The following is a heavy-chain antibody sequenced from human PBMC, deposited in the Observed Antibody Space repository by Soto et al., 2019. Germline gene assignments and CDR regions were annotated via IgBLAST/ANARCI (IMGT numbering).Heavy chain of an antibody. CDR3: ARGRAKAHFYYGMDV. J-gene: IGHJ6*02. V-gene: IGHV1-69*01. CDR2: IIPIFGTI. CDR1: GGTFSGYG. Sequence: QVRMVQSGAEVKKPGSSLKVSCKASGGTFSGYGISWVRQAPGQGLEWMGGIIPIFGTINYAQKFRDRVTSSADEPTSTVYMELSSLRSEDTAIYYCARGRAKAHFYYGMDVWGQGTAVTVSS.